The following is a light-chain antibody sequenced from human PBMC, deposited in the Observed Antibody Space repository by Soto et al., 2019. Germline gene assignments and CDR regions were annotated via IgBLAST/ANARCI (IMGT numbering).Light chain of an antibody. CDR3: QQYGGSPRVS. Sequence: EIVLTQSPGALSLSPGERATLSCRASQTVSDNYLAWYQQNPGQAPRLLIYGASTRAPGIPDRFSGSGSGTDFTLTISRLEPEEFAVYYCQQYGGSPRVSFGGGTKVEIK. V-gene: IGKV3-20*01. CDR1: QTVSDNY. CDR2: GAS. J-gene: IGKJ4*01.